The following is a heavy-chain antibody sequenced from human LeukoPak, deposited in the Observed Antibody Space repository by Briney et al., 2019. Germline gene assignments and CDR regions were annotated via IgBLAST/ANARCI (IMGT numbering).Heavy chain of an antibody. CDR2: ISYDGSNK. D-gene: IGHD6-13*01. V-gene: IGHV3-30*03. CDR1: GFTFSSYG. J-gene: IGHJ4*02. Sequence: GGSLRLSCAASGFTFSSYGMHWVRQAPGKGLEWVAVISYDGSNKYYADSVKGRFTISRDNSKNTLYLQMNSLRAEDTAVYYCARDSTVAAGDYWGQGTLVTVSS. CDR3: ARDSTVAAGDY.